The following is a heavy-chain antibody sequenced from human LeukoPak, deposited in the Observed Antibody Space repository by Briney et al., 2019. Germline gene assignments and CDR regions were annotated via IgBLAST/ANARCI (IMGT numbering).Heavy chain of an antibody. D-gene: IGHD3-9*01. J-gene: IGHJ6*03. Sequence: GSLRLSCAASGFTFSSYWMHWVRQAPGKGLVWVSRINSDGSSTSYADSVKGRFTISRDNAKNTLYLQMNSLRAEDTAVYYCARDGDPTYYDILTGYHYYYYYMDVWGKGTTVTISS. CDR1: GFTFSSYW. CDR3: ARDGDPTYYDILTGYHYYYYYMDV. V-gene: IGHV3-74*01. CDR2: INSDGSST.